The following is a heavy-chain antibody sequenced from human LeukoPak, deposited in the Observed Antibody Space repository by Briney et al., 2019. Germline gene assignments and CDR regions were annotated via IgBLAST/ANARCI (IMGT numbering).Heavy chain of an antibody. J-gene: IGHJ2*01. CDR1: GGSISSSSYY. V-gene: IGHV4-39*07. CDR3: ARYSAVAGTEAYWYFDL. D-gene: IGHD6-19*01. Sequence: SETLSLTCTVSGGSISSSSYYWGWVRQPPGKGLEWIGSIYYSGSTYYNPSLKSRVTISVDTSKNQFSLKLSSVTAADTAVYYCARYSAVAGTEAYWYFDLWGRGTLVTVSS. CDR2: IYYSGST.